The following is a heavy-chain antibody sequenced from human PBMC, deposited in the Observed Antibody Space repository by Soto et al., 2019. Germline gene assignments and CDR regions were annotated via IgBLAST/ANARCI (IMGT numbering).Heavy chain of an antibody. D-gene: IGHD6-13*01. Sequence: SEPLSLTCSVSGGYINSGAYYWSWIRHYPGKGRAWIGYIHYTGRTYYNPSLESRATISVDTSKKHFSLKLSSVTAADTAVYYCARVSATGTRWFDPWGQGTLVTVSS. CDR1: GGYINSGAYY. CDR2: IHYTGRT. J-gene: IGHJ5*02. V-gene: IGHV4-31*03. CDR3: ARVSATGTRWFDP.